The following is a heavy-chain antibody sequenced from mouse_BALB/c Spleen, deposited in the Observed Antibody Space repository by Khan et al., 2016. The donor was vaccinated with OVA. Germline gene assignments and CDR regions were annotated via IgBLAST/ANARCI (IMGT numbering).Heavy chain of an antibody. V-gene: IGHV3-6*02. CDR3: ARDYYGNGYFDY. CDR1: GYSITSGYY. J-gene: IGHJ2*01. D-gene: IGHD1-1*01. Sequence: EVQLQESGPGLVKPSQSLSLTCSVTGYSITSGYYWNWIRQFPGNKLEWMGYISYDGSNNYNTSLTNRISITRDTSKNQFFLKLNSVTTEDTTTYYCARDYYGNGYFDYWGQGTTLTVSS. CDR2: ISYDGSN.